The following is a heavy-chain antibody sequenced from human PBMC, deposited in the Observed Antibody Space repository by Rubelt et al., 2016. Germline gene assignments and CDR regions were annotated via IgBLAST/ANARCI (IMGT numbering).Heavy chain of an antibody. CDR2: IYWDDDR. Sequence: QITLKESGPTLVKPTQTLTLTCTFSGFSLSTSGVGVGWIRQPPRRTLEWLAFIYWDDDRRYSPSLKSRLTITQGTPKNQIVPKMTNMDPVETSTYYGGHGLPEVGGSGSGWDQGTVDYSGQGTLVTVSS. J-gene: IGHJ4*02. D-gene: IGHD6-19*01. CDR1: GFSLSTSGVG. CDR3: GHGLPEVGGSGSGWDQGTVDY. V-gene: IGHV2-5*02.